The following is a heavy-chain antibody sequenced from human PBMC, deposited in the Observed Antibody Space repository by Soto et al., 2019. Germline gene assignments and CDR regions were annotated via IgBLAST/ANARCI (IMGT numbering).Heavy chain of an antibody. CDR1: GFTFSIYG. CDR3: AKVFGIAAAVFLHLEY. J-gene: IGHJ4*02. Sequence: QVQLVESGGGVVQPGRSLRLSCAASGFTFSIYGMHWVRQAPGKGLEWVAVISYDGSNKYYADSVKGRFTISRDNSKNTLYLQMNSLRAEDTAVYYCAKVFGIAAAVFLHLEYWGQGTLVTVS. D-gene: IGHD6-13*01. CDR2: ISYDGSNK. V-gene: IGHV3-30*18.